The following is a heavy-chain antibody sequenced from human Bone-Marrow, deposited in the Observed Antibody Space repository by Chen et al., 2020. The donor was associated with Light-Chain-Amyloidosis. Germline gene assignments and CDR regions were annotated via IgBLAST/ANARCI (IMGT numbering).Heavy chain of an antibody. CDR3: GRTRIAAVGRGSNYYYMDV. D-gene: IGHD6-13*01. Sequence: QEQLQESGPGLVKPSGTLSLTCAVSGGSISSGNWWSWVRQPPGKGLEWIGEIYHSGSTKYNPSLKSRVTMSVDKSKNQFSLKLDSVTAADTAVYYCGRTRIAAVGRGSNYYYMDVWGKGTTVTVSS. CDR2: IYHSGST. CDR1: GGSISSGNW. J-gene: IGHJ6*03. V-gene: IGHV4-4*02.